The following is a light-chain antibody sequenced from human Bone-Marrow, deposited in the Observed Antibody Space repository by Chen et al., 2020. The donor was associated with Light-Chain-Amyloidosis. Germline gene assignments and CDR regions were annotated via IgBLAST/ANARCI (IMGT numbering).Light chain of an antibody. J-gene: IGLJ1*01. CDR2: EVT. V-gene: IGLV2-14*01. Sequence: QSALPQPASVAGSPGPSITISCAGTSSDVGGDNHVSWYQQHPDNAPKLMIYEVTNRPSWFPDRFSGSKSDNTASLTISGLQTEDEADYFCSSYTITNTLVFGSGTRVTVL. CDR1: SSDVGGDNH. CDR3: SSYTITNTLV.